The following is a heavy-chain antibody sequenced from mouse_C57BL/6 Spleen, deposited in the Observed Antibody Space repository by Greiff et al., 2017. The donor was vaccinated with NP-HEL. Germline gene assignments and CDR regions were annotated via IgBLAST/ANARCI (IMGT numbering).Heavy chain of an antibody. Sequence: EVQLVESGGGLVKPGGSLKLSCAASGFTFSDYGMHWVRQAPEKGLEWVAYISSGSSTIYYADTVKGRFTISRDNAKNTLFLQMTSLRSEDTAMYDCARRGRGRSYVFYYYAMDYWGQGTSVTVSS. CDR3: ARRGRGRSYVFYYYAMDY. CDR2: ISSGSSTI. J-gene: IGHJ4*01. V-gene: IGHV5-17*01. CDR1: GFTFSDYG. D-gene: IGHD1-1*01.